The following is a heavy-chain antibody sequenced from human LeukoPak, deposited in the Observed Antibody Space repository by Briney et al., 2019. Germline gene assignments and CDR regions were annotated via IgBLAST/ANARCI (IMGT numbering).Heavy chain of an antibody. V-gene: IGHV4-59*01. CDR3: ARGMGATRPYYFDY. D-gene: IGHD1-26*01. Sequence: PSETLSLTCTVSGGSISSYYWSWIRQPPGKGLGWIGYIYYSGSTNYNPSLKSRVTISVDTSKNQFPLKLSSVTAADTAVYYCARGMGATRPYYFDYWGQGTLVTVSS. CDR2: IYYSGST. J-gene: IGHJ4*02. CDR1: GGSISSYY.